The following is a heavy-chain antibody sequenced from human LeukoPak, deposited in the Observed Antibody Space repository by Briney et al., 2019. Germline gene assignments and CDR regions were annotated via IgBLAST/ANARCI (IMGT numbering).Heavy chain of an antibody. CDR3: ARVLHKRNYDSSTYYGY. V-gene: IGHV3-23*01. D-gene: IGHD3-22*01. CDR2: ISGSGGNT. Sequence: GGSLRLSCAASGFTFSNYAMNWVRQAPGKGLEWVSVISGSGGNTYYADSVRGRFTISRDNSKNALYLQMNSLRAEDTAVYYCARVLHKRNYDSSTYYGYWGQGTLVTVSS. CDR1: GFTFSNYA. J-gene: IGHJ4*02.